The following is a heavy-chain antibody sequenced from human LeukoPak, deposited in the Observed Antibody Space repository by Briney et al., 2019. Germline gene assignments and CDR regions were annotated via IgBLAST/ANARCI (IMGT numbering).Heavy chain of an antibody. D-gene: IGHD3-9*01. J-gene: IGHJ4*02. CDR3: ARLGLTGYYNAAY. CDR2: IYYSGSA. V-gene: IGHV4-39*07. CDR1: GGSISSSSYY. Sequence: PSETLSPTCTVSGGSISSSSYYWGWIRQPPGKGLEWIGSIYYSGSAYYSPSLKSRVTMSVDTSKNLFSLNLSSLTAADTAVYYCARLGLTGYYNAAYWGQGTLVTVSS.